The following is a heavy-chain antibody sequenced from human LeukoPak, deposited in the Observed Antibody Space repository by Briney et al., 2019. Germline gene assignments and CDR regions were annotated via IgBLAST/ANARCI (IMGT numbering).Heavy chain of an antibody. CDR1: GGSISNYY. CDR2: IYYSGST. D-gene: IGHD3-10*01. CDR3: ARERSMVRGISWFDP. J-gene: IGHJ5*02. V-gene: IGHV4-59*01. Sequence: SETLSLTCTVSGGSISNYYWSWIRQPPGKGLEWIGYIYYSGSTNYNPSLKSRVTISVDTSKNQFSLKLSSVTAADTAVYYCARERSMVRGISWFDPWGQGTLVTVSS.